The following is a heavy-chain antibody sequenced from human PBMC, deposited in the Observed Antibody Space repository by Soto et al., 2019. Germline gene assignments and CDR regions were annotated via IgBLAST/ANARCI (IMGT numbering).Heavy chain of an antibody. V-gene: IGHV1-69*12. Sequence: QVQLVQSGAEVKKPGSSVKVSCKASGGTFSNYPISWVRQAPGQGLDWMGGIIPIFGTVNYAQKFQGRVTITADESPSTAYMELSSLRSEDTAVYYCARGNHRWLQLWYFDLWGRGTLVTVSS. CDR3: ARGNHRWLQLWYFDL. CDR1: GGTFSNYP. J-gene: IGHJ2*01. CDR2: IIPIFGTV. D-gene: IGHD5-12*01.